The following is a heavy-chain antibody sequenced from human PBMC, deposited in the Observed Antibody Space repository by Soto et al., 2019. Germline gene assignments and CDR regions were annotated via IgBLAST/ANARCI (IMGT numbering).Heavy chain of an antibody. J-gene: IGHJ4*02. CDR2: TCRYGREL. CDR3: VRGTTAWRGMDY. CDR1: GFTFSTYC. V-gene: IGHV3-74*01. D-gene: IGHD1-1*01. Sequence: PGGSLRLSCAASGFTFSTYCMHWVRHTPGTGLVWVSRTCRYGRELYYADSVKGRFTISRDDAKNTLYLQMDSLRVEDTGIYYCVRGTTAWRGMDYWGQGXLVTVSS.